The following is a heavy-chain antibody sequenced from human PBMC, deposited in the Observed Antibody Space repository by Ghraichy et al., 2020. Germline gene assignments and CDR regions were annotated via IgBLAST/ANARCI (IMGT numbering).Heavy chain of an antibody. Sequence: SETLSLTCTVSGGSISSYYWSWIRQPPGKGLEWIGYIYTSGSTNYNPSLKSRVTISVDTSKNQFSLKLSSVTAADTAVYYCARSGPVRYYDILTGYLGPYYYYGMDVWGQGTTVTVSS. D-gene: IGHD3-9*01. CDR1: GGSISSYY. J-gene: IGHJ6*02. V-gene: IGHV4-4*09. CDR2: IYTSGST. CDR3: ARSGPVRYYDILTGYLGPYYYYGMDV.